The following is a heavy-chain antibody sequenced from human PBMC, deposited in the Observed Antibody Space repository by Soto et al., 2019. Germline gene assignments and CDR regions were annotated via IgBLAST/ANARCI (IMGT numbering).Heavy chain of an antibody. CDR2: IYHSGST. D-gene: IGHD6-6*01. V-gene: IGHV4-4*02. CDR3: ARAAVAARRRYDYYYYYGMDV. J-gene: IGHJ6*02. CDR1: GGSISSSNW. Sequence: SETLSLTCAVSGGSISSSNWWSWVRQPPGKGLEWIGEIYHSGSTNYNPSLKGRVTISVDTSKNQFSLKLSSVTAADTAVYYCARAAVAARRRYDYYYYYGMDVWGQGTTVPSP.